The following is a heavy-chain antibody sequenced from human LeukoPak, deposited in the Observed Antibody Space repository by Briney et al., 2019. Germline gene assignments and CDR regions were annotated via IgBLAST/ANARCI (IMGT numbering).Heavy chain of an antibody. Sequence: SVKVSCKASGGTFSSYAISWVRQAPGKGLEWMGRIIPIFGTANYPPKFLGRVTITTDESTSTAYMELSSLRSEDTAVYYCARDRDDYGDYLYYFDYWGQGTLGTVSS. CDR2: IIPIFGTA. J-gene: IGHJ4*02. CDR3: ARDRDDYGDYLYYFDY. V-gene: IGHV1-69*05. D-gene: IGHD4-17*01. CDR1: GGTFSSYA.